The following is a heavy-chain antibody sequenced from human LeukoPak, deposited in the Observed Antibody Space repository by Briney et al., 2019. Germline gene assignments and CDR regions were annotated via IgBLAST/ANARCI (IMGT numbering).Heavy chain of an antibody. Sequence: SETLSLTCSVSGGSVSNYYWSWIRQPPGKGLEWIGHIYYSGSTNYNPSLKSRVTISVDTSRNQFSLKLSSVTAADTAVYYCARRGAVYAGNDFDYWGQGTLVSVST. CDR1: GGSVSNYY. V-gene: IGHV4-59*08. CDR2: IYYSGST. D-gene: IGHD4-23*01. CDR3: ARRGAVYAGNDFDY. J-gene: IGHJ4*02.